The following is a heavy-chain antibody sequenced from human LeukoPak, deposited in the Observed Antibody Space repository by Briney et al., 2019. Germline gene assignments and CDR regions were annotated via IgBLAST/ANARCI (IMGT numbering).Heavy chain of an antibody. D-gene: IGHD4-11*01. CDR2: INPNSGGT. J-gene: IGHJ6*03. Sequence: GASVKVSCKASGYTFTDYSMHWVRQAPGQGLEWMGWINPNSGGTNYTQKFQGRVTMTRDTSISTAYMELKSLRSDDTAVYYCARVGFSKFYHHMDVWGKGTTVTVSS. V-gene: IGHV1-2*02. CDR1: GYTFTDYS. CDR3: ARVGFSKFYHHMDV.